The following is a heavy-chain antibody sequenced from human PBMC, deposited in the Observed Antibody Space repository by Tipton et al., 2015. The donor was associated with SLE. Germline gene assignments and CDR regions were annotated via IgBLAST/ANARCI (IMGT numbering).Heavy chain of an antibody. V-gene: IGHV3-30*04. D-gene: IGHD1-14*01. Sequence: SLRLSCAASGFTFSTYAMHWVRQAPGKGLEWVAVISYDGSNRFYADSVKGRFTISRDNSKNTLYLQMNSLRAEDTAMYYCARTSTTLHWGFDDWGQGTLVTVSS. CDR3: ARTSTTLHWGFDD. J-gene: IGHJ4*02. CDR2: ISYDGSNR. CDR1: GFTFSTYA.